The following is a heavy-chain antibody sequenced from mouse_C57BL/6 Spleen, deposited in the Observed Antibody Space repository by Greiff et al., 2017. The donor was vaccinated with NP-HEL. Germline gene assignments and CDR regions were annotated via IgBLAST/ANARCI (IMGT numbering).Heavy chain of an antibody. Sequence: GMLVESGGGLVKPGGSLKLSCAASGFTFSSYAMSWVRQTPEKRLEWVATISDGGSYTYYPDNVKGRFTISRDNAKNNLYLQMSHLKSEDTAMYYCARDGNDVGAMDYWGQGTSVTVSS. CDR3: ARDGNDVGAMDY. V-gene: IGHV5-4*03. J-gene: IGHJ4*01. CDR2: ISDGGSYT. CDR1: GFTFSSYA. D-gene: IGHD2-2*01.